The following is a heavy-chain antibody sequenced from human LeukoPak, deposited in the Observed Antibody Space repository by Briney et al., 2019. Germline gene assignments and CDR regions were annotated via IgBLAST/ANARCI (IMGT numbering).Heavy chain of an antibody. CDR2: ISTNGGHT. CDR3: VKDLLGYCSSTSCYATGPFDY. J-gene: IGHJ4*02. CDR1: GFSFSNYA. Sequence: GGSLRLSCSASGFSFSNYAMHWVRQAPGKGLEYVSAISTNGGHTYYADSVQGRFTISRDDSKNTLYLQMSSLRAEDTALYYCVKDLLGYCSSTSCYATGPFDYWGQGTLVTVAS. D-gene: IGHD2-2*01. V-gene: IGHV3-64D*09.